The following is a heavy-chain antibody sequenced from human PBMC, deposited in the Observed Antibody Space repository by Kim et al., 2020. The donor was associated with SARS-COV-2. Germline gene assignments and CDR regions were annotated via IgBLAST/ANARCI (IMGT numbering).Heavy chain of an antibody. CDR3: ARGWLQSPRVSDY. V-gene: IGHV1-2*02. D-gene: IGHD2-15*01. Sequence: YAQKFQGRVTMTRDTSSSTAYMELSRLRSDDTAVYYCARGWLQSPRVSDYWGQGTLVTVSS. J-gene: IGHJ4*02.